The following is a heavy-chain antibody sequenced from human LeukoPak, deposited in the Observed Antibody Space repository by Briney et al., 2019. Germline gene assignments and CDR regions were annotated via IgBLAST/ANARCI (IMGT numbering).Heavy chain of an antibody. V-gene: IGHV4-38-2*02. Sequence: PSETLSLTCTVSGYSISSGYYWGWVRQPPGKGLEWIGSIYHSGSTYYHPSLKSRLTMSVDTSKNKFSLKLRSVTAADTAVYYCARVVLGYCSGGSCNWFDPWGQGTLVTVSS. J-gene: IGHJ5*02. D-gene: IGHD2-15*01. CDR3: ARVVLGYCSGGSCNWFDP. CDR2: IYHSGST. CDR1: GYSISSGYY.